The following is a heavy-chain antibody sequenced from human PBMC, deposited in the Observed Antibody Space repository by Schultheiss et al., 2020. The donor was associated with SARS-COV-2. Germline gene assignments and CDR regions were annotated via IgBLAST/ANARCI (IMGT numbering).Heavy chain of an antibody. CDR3: ARDTSGYSDY. V-gene: IGHV3-48*03. J-gene: IGHJ4*02. CDR1: GFTFSSYD. D-gene: IGHD3-22*01. Sequence: GGSLRLSCAASGFTFSSYDMNWVRQAPGKGLEWVSYISSSGSAIYYADSVKGRFTISRDKAKKSLYLQMNSLRDEDTAVYYCARDTSGYSDYWGQGTLVTVSS. CDR2: ISSSGSAI.